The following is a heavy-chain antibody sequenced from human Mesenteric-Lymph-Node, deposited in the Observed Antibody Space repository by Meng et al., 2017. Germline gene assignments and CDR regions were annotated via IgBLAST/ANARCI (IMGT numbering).Heavy chain of an antibody. D-gene: IGHD1-26*01. CDR3: ARQTSSGQYYVLDFFDY. J-gene: IGHJ4*02. Sequence: SQTLSLTCTVSGVSISTYYWTWIRQSPGKGLEWIGYISNSGTTTYNPSLKSRVTISEDTSKNQFSLRLNSVTAADTAVYYCARQTSSGQYYVLDFFDYWGQGKLVTVSS. V-gene: IGHV4-59*01. CDR2: ISNSGTT. CDR1: GVSISTYY.